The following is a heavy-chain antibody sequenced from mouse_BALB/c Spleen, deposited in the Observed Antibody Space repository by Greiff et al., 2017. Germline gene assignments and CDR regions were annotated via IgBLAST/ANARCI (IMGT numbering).Heavy chain of an antibody. CDR1: GFSLTSYG. CDR2: IWAGGST. J-gene: IGHJ4*01. Sequence: QVQLKESGPGLVAPSQSLSITCTVSGFSLTSYGVHWVRQPPGKGLEWLGVIWAGGSTNYNSALMSRLSISKDNSKSQVFLKMNSLQTDDTAMYYCARAGGDGYYVAMDYWGQGTSVTVSS. V-gene: IGHV2-9*02. CDR3: ARAGGDGYYVAMDY. D-gene: IGHD2-3*01.